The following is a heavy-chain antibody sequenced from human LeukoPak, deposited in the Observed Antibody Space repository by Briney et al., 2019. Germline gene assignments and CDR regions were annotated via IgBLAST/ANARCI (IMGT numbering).Heavy chain of an antibody. CDR1: GFTFSSYA. Sequence: PGGSLRLSCAASGFTFSSYAMSWVRQAPGKGLEWVGRIKTKADGGTTDYAAPVKGRFVISRDDSTNALYLQMNSLKTEDTAVYYCATSSSTGSTLWYWGQGTLVTVSS. D-gene: IGHD2-8*02. CDR2: IKTKADGGTT. V-gene: IGHV3-15*01. CDR3: ATSSSTGSTLWY. J-gene: IGHJ4*02.